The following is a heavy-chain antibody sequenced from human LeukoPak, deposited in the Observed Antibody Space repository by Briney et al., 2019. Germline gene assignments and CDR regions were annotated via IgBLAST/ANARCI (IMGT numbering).Heavy chain of an antibody. V-gene: IGHV3-7*01. CDR1: GFTFSSYW. CDR3: ARDHHDILTGYYSNYYNYYYMDV. Sequence: GGSLRPSCAASGFTFSSYWMSWVRQAPGKGLEWVANIKEDGSEKYYVDSVRGRFTLSRDNAENSLYLQMNSLRAEDTAVYYCARDHHDILTGYYSNYYNYYYMDVWGKGTTVTVSS. D-gene: IGHD3-9*01. CDR2: IKEDGSEK. J-gene: IGHJ6*03.